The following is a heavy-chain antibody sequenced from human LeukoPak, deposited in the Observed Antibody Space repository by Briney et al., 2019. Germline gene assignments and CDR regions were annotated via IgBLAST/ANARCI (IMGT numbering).Heavy chain of an antibody. CDR1: RYAFSASG. CDR3: ARDKDLGAVAGTFDY. CDR2: ISNYNGQT. J-gene: IGHJ4*02. V-gene: IGHV1-18*01. Sequence: ASVKVSCKASRYAFSASGISWVRQAPGQGLEWMGWISNYNGQTKYSQKFQGRVTVTTDTSSSTAYVELTRLTSDDTAVYYCARDKDLGAVAGTFDYWGQGTLVTVSS. D-gene: IGHD6-19*01.